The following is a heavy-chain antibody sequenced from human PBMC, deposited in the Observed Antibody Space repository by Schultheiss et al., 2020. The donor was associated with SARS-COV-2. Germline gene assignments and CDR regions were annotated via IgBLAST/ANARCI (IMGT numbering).Heavy chain of an antibody. D-gene: IGHD3-22*01. J-gene: IGHJ4*02. Sequence: ASVKVSCKASGYTFTSYDINWVRQATGQGLEWMGWMNPNSGNTGYAQKFQGRVTITADKSTSTAYMELSSLRSEDTAVYYCASGWNYYDSSGYIRLTPLDYWGQGTLVTVSS. V-gene: IGHV1-8*01. CDR1: GYTFTSYD. CDR2: MNPNSGNT. CDR3: ASGWNYYDSSGYIRLTPLDY.